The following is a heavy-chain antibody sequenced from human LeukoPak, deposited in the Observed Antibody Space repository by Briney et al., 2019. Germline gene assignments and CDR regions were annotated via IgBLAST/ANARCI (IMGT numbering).Heavy chain of an antibody. D-gene: IGHD6-19*01. CDR1: GFTFSSYG. V-gene: IGHV3-33*06. CDR2: IWYDGSNK. CDR3: AKFSGPYSSGWYLDY. Sequence: GSLRLSCAASGFTFSSYGMHWVRQAPGKGLEWVAVIWYDGSNKYYADSVKGRFTISRDNSKNTLYLQMNSLRAEDTAVYYCAKFSGPYSSGWYLDYWGQGTLVTVSS. J-gene: IGHJ4*02.